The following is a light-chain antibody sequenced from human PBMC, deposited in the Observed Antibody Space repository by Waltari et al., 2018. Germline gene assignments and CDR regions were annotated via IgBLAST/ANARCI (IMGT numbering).Light chain of an antibody. J-gene: IGKJ3*01. CDR3: LQDYNYPFT. Sequence: AIQMTQSPSSLSASVGDRVTITCRASEDIKNNLGWFQQTPGGAHKLLIFAASNLRSGVPSRFSGSGSGSGTDFTLTITSLQPEDFATYYCLQDYNYPFTFGPGTKVDIK. V-gene: IGKV1-6*01. CDR2: AAS. CDR1: EDIKNN.